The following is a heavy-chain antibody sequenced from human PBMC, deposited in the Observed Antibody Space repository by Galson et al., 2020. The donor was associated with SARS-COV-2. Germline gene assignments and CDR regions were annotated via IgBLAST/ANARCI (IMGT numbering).Heavy chain of an antibody. Sequence: SGPTLVKPTQTLTLTCTFSGFSLTSSGMCVTWIRQTPGKALEWLALINWKDDKYYNTSLNTRLSISKDTSKNQVVLTMTNMDPVDTATYYCARIAADTRGYNTGPDTVDIWGQGTMVTVAS. V-gene: IGHV2-70*01. CDR3: ARIAADTRGYNTGPDTVDI. CDR1: GFSLTSSGMC. CDR2: INWKDDK. D-gene: IGHD2-2*02. J-gene: IGHJ3*02.